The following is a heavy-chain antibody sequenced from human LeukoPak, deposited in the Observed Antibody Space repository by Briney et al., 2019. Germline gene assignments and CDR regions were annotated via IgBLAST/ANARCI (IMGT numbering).Heavy chain of an antibody. V-gene: IGHV3-30*04. Sequence: GGSLRLSCAASGFTFSSYAMHWVRQAPGKGLEWVAVISYDGSNKHYADSVKGRFTISRDNSKNTLYLQMNSLRAEDTAVYYCARDSEEYSSGWYYFDYWGQGTLVTVSS. CDR1: GFTFSSYA. J-gene: IGHJ4*02. CDR3: ARDSEEYSSGWYYFDY. CDR2: ISYDGSNK. D-gene: IGHD6-19*01.